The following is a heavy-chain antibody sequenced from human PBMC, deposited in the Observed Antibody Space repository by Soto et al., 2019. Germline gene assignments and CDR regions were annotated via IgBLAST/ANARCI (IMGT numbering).Heavy chain of an antibody. V-gene: IGHV4-39*01. D-gene: IGHD3-3*01. CDR2: IYYSGST. CDR1: GGSISSSSYY. J-gene: IGHJ4*02. CDR3: ARLHPAPNTYYDFWSGYYTGGVFDY. Sequence: QLQLQESGPGLVKPSETLSLTCTVSGGSISSSSYYWGWIRQPPPKGLEWIGSIYYSGSTYYNPSLKSRVTISVDTSKNQFSLKLSSVTAADTAVYYCARLHPAPNTYYDFWSGYYTGGVFDYWGQGTLVTVSS.